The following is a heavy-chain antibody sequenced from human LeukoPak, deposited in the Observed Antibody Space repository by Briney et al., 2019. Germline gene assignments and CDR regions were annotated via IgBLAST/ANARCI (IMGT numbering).Heavy chain of an antibody. CDR1: GGSFSGYY. D-gene: IGHD1-1*01. V-gene: IGHV4-34*01. Sequence: PSETLSLTCAVYGGSFSGYYWSWMRQPPRKGLEWIGEINHAGSTNYNPSLKSRVTISVDTSKNQFSLKLSSVTAADTAVYYCARGYPGGIDYWGQGTLVPVSS. J-gene: IGHJ4*02. CDR2: INHAGST. CDR3: ARGYPGGIDY.